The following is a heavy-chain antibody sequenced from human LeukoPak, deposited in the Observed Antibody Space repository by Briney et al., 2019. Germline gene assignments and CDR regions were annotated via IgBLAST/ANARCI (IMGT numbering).Heavy chain of an antibody. D-gene: IGHD5-18*01. J-gene: IGHJ4*02. CDR3: ARDTAIHNGYFDY. V-gene: IGHV3-30*03. CDR2: ISNDGNSK. CDR1: GFTFSTYG. Sequence: QTGGSLRLSCAASGFTFSTYGMHWVRQAPGKGLEWVAVISNDGNSKFYSDSVKGRFTISRDNSKNTVYLQMNSLRAEDTAVYYCARDTAIHNGYFDYWGQGTQVTVSS.